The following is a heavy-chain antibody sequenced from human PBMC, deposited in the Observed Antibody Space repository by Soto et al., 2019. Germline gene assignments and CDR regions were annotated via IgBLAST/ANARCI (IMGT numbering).Heavy chain of an antibody. Sequence: GGSLRLSCAASGFTFSSYAMSWVRQAPGKGLEWVSAISGSGGSTYYADSVKGRFTISRDNSKNTLYLQMNSLRAEDTAVYYCAKWDRPMWIQLWPLDYWGQGTLVTVSS. J-gene: IGHJ4*02. V-gene: IGHV3-23*01. CDR3: AKWDRPMWIQLWPLDY. CDR2: ISGSGGST. D-gene: IGHD5-18*01. CDR1: GFTFSSYA.